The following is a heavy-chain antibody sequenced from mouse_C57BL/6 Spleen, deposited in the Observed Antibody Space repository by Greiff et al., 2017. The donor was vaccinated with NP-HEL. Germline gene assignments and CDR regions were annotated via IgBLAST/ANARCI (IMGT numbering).Heavy chain of an antibody. J-gene: IGHJ2*01. CDR1: GFTFTDYY. D-gene: IGHD4-1*01. CDR3: ARYKVGLDY. Sequence: EVMLVESGGGLVQPGGSLSLSCAASGFTFTDYYMSWVRQPPGKALEWLGFIRNKANGYTTEYSASVKGRFTISRDNSQSILYLQMNALRAEDSSTYYCARYKVGLDYWVQGTTLTVSS. V-gene: IGHV7-3*01. CDR2: IRNKANGYTT.